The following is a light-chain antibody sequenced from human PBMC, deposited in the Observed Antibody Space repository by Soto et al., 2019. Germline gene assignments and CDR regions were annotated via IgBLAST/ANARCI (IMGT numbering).Light chain of an antibody. V-gene: IGKV1-9*01. CDR3: QQLNSYPLT. J-gene: IGKJ4*01. Sequence: DIQLTQSPSFLSASVGDRVTIPCRASQGISSFLAWYQQKPGKAPNLLIYAASTLQSGVPSRFSGSGSGTEFTLTISSLQPEDFATYYCQQLNSYPLTFGGGPKVDIK. CDR1: QGISSF. CDR2: AAS.